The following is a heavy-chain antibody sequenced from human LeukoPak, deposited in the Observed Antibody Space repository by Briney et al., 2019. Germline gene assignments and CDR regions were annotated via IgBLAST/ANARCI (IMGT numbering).Heavy chain of an antibody. CDR2: IGGSNTPI. CDR1: GFTFSSYS. J-gene: IGHJ4*02. V-gene: IGHV3-48*04. Sequence: GGSLRLSCAASGFTFSSYSMNWVRQAPGKGLEWVSYIGGSNTPIYYADSVKGRFTISRDNAKNSLFLQMNSLRADDTALYYCARGHYSSPRAGDYWGQGTLVTVSS. CDR3: ARGHYSSPRAGDY. D-gene: IGHD6-13*01.